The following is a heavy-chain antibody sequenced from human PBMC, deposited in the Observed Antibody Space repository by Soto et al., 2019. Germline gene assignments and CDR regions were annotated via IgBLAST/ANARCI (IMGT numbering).Heavy chain of an antibody. D-gene: IGHD3-22*01. CDR2: ISGSGGST. V-gene: IGHV3-23*01. CDR3: AKRPYYYDSSAYYVDY. J-gene: IGHJ4*02. CDR1: GFTFSSYA. Sequence: VGSLRLSCAASGFTFSSYAMSWVRQASGKGLEWVSGISGSGGSTYHADSVKGRFTISRDNSKNTLYLQMNSLRAEDTAVYYCAKRPYYYDSSAYYVDYWGQGTLVTVS.